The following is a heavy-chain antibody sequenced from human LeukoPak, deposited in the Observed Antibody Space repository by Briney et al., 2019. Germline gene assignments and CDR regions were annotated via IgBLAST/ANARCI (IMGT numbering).Heavy chain of an antibody. J-gene: IGHJ4*02. V-gene: IGHV3-20*04. Sequence: PGGSLSLSCAASGFTFSSYWMSWVRQAPGKGLEWVSGINWNGGSTGYGDSVKGRFTISRDNAKNSLYLQMNSLRGEDTALYYCAGGDRNGCYFDHWGQGILVTVSS. D-gene: IGHD5-24*01. CDR1: GFTFSSYW. CDR3: AGGDRNGCYFDH. CDR2: INWNGGST.